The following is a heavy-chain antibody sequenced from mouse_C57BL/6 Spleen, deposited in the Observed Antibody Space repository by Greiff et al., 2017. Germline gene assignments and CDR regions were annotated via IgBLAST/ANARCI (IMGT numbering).Heavy chain of an antibody. CDR2: INPNYGTT. D-gene: IGHD1-1*01. V-gene: IGHV1-39*01. Sequence: VQLQQSGPELVKPGASVKISCKASGYSFTDYNMNWVKQSNGKSLEWIGVINPNYGTTSYNQKFKGKATLTVDQSSSTAYMQLNSLTSEDSAVYYCARVITTVVATRYYAMDYWGQGTSVTVSS. CDR3: ARVITTVVATRYYAMDY. CDR1: GYSFTDYN. J-gene: IGHJ4*01.